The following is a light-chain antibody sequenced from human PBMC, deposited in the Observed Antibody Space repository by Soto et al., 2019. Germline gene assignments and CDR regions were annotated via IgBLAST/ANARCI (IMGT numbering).Light chain of an antibody. CDR2: SNN. Sequence: QSVLNQPTSASGTPGQRVTISCSGSNSNIRSNTVNWYQQLPGTAPKLLIYSNNQRPSGVPDRFSGSKSGTSASLAISGLQSEDETDYYCAAWDDSLNGHVFGAGTKVTVL. CDR1: NSNIRSNT. V-gene: IGLV1-44*01. J-gene: IGLJ1*01. CDR3: AAWDDSLNGHV.